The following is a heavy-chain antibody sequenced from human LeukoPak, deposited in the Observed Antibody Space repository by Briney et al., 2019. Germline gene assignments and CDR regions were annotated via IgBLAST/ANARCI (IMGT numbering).Heavy chain of an antibody. CDR3: ARGGYYGSGSYYKRYYYYGMDV. Sequence: SETLSLTCTVSGGSISSSSYYWGWIRQPPGKGLEWIGSIYYSGSTYYNPSLKSRVTISVDTSKNQFSLKLSSVTAADTAVYYCARGGYYGSGSYYKRYYYYGMDVWGQGTTVTVPS. V-gene: IGHV4-39*07. D-gene: IGHD3-10*01. CDR2: IYYSGST. J-gene: IGHJ6*02. CDR1: GGSISSSSYY.